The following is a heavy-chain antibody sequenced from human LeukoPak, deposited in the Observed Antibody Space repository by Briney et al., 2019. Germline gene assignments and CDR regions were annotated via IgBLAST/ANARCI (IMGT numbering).Heavy chain of an antibody. CDR2: IIPILGIA. Sequence: SVKVSCKASGGTFSSYAISWVRQAPGQGLEWMGRIIPILGIANYAQMFQGRVTITADKSTSTAYMELSSLRSEDTAVYYCARADERGYSYGPYFDYWGQGTLVTVSS. CDR1: GGTFSSYA. V-gene: IGHV1-69*04. J-gene: IGHJ4*02. CDR3: ARADERGYSYGPYFDY. D-gene: IGHD5-18*01.